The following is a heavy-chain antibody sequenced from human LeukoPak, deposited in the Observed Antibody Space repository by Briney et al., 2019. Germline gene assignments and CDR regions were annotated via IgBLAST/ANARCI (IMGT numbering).Heavy chain of an antibody. CDR3: ARDGYNDLDAFDI. CDR1: GFTFSDYY. D-gene: IGHD5-12*01. Sequence: GGSLRLSCAASGFTFSDYYMSWIRQAPGKGLEWVSYISSSGSTMYYADSVKGRFTISRDNAKNSLYLQMNSLRAEDTAVYYCARDGYNDLDAFDIWGQGTMVTVSS. V-gene: IGHV3-11*01. J-gene: IGHJ3*02. CDR2: ISSSGSTM.